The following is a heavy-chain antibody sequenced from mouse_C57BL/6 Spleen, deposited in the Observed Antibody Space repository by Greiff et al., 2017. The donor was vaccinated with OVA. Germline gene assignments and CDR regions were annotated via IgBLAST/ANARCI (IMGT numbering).Heavy chain of an antibody. D-gene: IGHD6-5*01. V-gene: IGHV5-6*02. CDR1: GFTFSSYG. Sequence: DVMLVESGGDLVKPGGSLKLSCAASGFTFSSYGMSWVRQTPDKRLEWVATISSGGSYTYYPDSVKGRFTISRDNAKNTLYLQMSSLKSEDTAMYYCARRYADYWGQGTTLTVSS. CDR3: ARRYADY. CDR2: ISSGGSYT. J-gene: IGHJ2*01.